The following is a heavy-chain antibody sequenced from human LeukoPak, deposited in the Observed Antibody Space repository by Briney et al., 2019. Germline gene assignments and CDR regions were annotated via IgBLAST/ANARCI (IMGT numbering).Heavy chain of an antibody. D-gene: IGHD3-10*01. CDR3: ARESTMVRGVPIDY. V-gene: IGHV3-33*01. CDR1: GFTFSSYG. Sequence: GRSLRLSCAASGFTFSSYGMHWVRQATGKGLEWVAVIWYDGSNKYYADSVKGRFTISRDNSKNTLYLQMNSLRAEDTAVYYCARESTMVRGVPIDYWGQGTLVTVSS. CDR2: IWYDGSNK. J-gene: IGHJ4*02.